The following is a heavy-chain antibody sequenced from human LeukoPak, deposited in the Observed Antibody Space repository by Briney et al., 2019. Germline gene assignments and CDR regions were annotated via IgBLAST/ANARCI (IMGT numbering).Heavy chain of an antibody. CDR1: GFTFSSYA. D-gene: IGHD4-17*01. CDR3: AKDRLFGDYVSSY. CDR2: ISGSGGST. V-gene: IGHV3-23*01. Sequence: GGSLRLSCAASGFTFSSYAMSWVRQAPGKGREWVSAISGSGGSTYYADSVKGRLTISRDNSKNTLYLQMNSLRAEDTAVYYCAKDRLFGDYVSSYWGQGTLVTVSS. J-gene: IGHJ4*02.